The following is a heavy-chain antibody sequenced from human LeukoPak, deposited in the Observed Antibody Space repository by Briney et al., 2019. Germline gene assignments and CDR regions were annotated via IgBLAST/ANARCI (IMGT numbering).Heavy chain of an antibody. D-gene: IGHD2-2*02. CDR3: ARVGYCSSTSCYTNYYYYMDV. Sequence: GGSLRLSCTASGFTFGDYAMSWVRQAPGKGLEWVSYISSSSSTIYYADSVKGRFTISRDNAKNSLYLQMNSLRAEDTAVYSCARVGYCSSTSCYTNYYYYMDVWGKGTTVTVSS. CDR1: GFTFGDYA. J-gene: IGHJ6*03. CDR2: ISSSSSTI. V-gene: IGHV3-48*04.